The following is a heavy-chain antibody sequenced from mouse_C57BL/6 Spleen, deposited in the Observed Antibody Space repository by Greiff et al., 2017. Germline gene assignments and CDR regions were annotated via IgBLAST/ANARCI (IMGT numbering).Heavy chain of an antibody. CDR3: AYTGPWYFDV. J-gene: IGHJ1*03. CDR1: GYTFTSYW. CDR2: IYPGSGST. D-gene: IGHD1-1*01. Sequence: VQLQQSGAELMKPGASVKMSCKASGYTFTSYWITWVKQRPGQGLEWIGDIYPGSGSTNYNEKFKSKATLTVDTSSSTAYMQLSSLTSEDSAVYYCAYTGPWYFDVWGTGTTVTVSS. V-gene: IGHV1-55*01.